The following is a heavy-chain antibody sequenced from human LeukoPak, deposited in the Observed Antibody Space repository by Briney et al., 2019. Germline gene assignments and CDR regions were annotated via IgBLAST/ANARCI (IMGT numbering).Heavy chain of an antibody. CDR3: ARDFDYGDY. CDR1: GFTFSSYS. CDR2: ITGDSKYI. Sequence: GGSLRLSCAASGFTFSSYSMNWVRQAPGKGLEWVSPITGDSKYIYYADSVRGRFTISRDNAKNSLYLQMNSLRAEDTAVYYCARDFDYGDYWGQGTLVTVSS. J-gene: IGHJ4*02. V-gene: IGHV3-21*01.